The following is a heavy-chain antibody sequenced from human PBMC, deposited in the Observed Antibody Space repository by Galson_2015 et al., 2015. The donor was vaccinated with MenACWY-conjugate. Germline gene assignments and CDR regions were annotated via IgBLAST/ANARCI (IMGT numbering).Heavy chain of an antibody. CDR3: ARDNNWSFDS. Sequence: SLRLSCAASGFTFNNYWMHWVRQPPGKGLEWISYIKADGSFSNYADSVKGRFTISTDNAKIMVYLQMDGLGDEDTAVYFCARDNNWSFDSWGQGTLVTVSS. D-gene: IGHD1-1*01. CDR2: IKADGSFS. CDR1: GFTFNNYW. V-gene: IGHV3-74*01. J-gene: IGHJ4*02.